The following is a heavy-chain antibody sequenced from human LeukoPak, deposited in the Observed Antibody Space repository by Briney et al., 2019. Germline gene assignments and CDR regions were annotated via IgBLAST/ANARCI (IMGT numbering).Heavy chain of an antibody. V-gene: IGHV3-30*02. Sequence: GGSLRLSCAASGFTFSSYGMHWVRQAPGKGLEWVAFIRYDGSNKYYADSVRGRFTISRDNSKNTLYLQMSSLRAEDTAVYYCARESMAGIPFDYWGQGTLVTVSS. CDR2: IRYDGSNK. D-gene: IGHD6-19*01. J-gene: IGHJ4*02. CDR1: GFTFSSYG. CDR3: ARESMAGIPFDY.